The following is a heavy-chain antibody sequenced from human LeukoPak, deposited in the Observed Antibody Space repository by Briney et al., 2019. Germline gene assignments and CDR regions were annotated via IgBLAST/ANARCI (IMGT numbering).Heavy chain of an antibody. J-gene: IGHJ6*03. Sequence: PGGSLRLSCAASGFTFSSYSMNWVRQAPGKGLEWVANIKQDGSEKYYVDSVKGRFTISRDNAKNSLYLQMNSLRAEDTAVYYCGRVTAGVYNFWSGYYRSDQYYYMDVWGKGTTVTVSS. CDR2: IKQDGSEK. CDR1: GFTFSSYS. CDR3: GRVTAGVYNFWSGYYRSDQYYYMDV. V-gene: IGHV3-7*01. D-gene: IGHD3-3*01.